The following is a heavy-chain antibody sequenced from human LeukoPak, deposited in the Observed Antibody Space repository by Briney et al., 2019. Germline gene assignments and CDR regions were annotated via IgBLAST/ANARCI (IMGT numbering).Heavy chain of an antibody. CDR1: GFTFSDFA. Sequence: GGSLRLSCAASGFTFSDFAMIWVRQPPGKGLEWVSSTFQGGGEIHYADSVRGRFTISRDNSRSTLFLQMNSLRGEDTAVYYCAKELDWNDVYFDYWGQGTLVTVSS. V-gene: IGHV3-23*01. CDR2: TFQGGGEI. D-gene: IGHD1-1*01. J-gene: IGHJ4*02. CDR3: AKELDWNDVYFDY.